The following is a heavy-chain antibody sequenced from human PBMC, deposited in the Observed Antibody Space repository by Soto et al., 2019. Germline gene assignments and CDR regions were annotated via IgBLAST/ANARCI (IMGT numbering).Heavy chain of an antibody. CDR2: INPNTRGT. CDR3: ARDRYSGYNSQFDY. D-gene: IGHD5-12*01. V-gene: IGHV1-2*02. CDR1: GYIFTGYY. J-gene: IGHJ4*02. Sequence: WASVKVSCKASGYIFTGYYIHWVRQAPGQGLEWMGWINPNTRGTHSAQRFQGRVTMTRDTSISTAYMELSSLRSDDSAVYYCARDRYSGYNSQFDYWGQGTLVTVSS.